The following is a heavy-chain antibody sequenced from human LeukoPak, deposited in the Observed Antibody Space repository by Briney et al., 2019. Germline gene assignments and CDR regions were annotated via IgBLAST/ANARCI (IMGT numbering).Heavy chain of an antibody. Sequence: PGGSLRLSCGASGFTFSSYAMSWVRQAPGKGLEWVSAISGSGGSTYYADSVKGRFTISRDNSKNTVYLQMNSLRAEDTALHYCAKHRILRGAIMDYYFDDWGQGTLVTVSS. CDR1: GFTFSSYA. J-gene: IGHJ4*02. CDR3: AKHRILRGAIMDYYFDD. V-gene: IGHV3-23*01. CDR2: ISGSGGST. D-gene: IGHD3-10*01.